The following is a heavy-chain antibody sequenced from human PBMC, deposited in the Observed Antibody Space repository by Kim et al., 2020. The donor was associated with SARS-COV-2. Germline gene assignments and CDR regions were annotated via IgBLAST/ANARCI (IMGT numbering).Heavy chain of an antibody. V-gene: IGHV4-31*03. CDR2: IYYSGST. CDR3: ARDLSSQYYYDSSGYQPLRAFDV. CDR1: GGSISSGGYY. J-gene: IGHJ3*01. Sequence: SETLSLTCTVSGGSISSGGYYWSWNRQHPGKGLEWIGYIYYSGSTYYNPSLKSRVTISVDTSKNQFSLKLSPVTAADTAVYYCARDLSSQYYYDSSGYQPLRAFDVWCQGTMVTISS. D-gene: IGHD3-22*01.